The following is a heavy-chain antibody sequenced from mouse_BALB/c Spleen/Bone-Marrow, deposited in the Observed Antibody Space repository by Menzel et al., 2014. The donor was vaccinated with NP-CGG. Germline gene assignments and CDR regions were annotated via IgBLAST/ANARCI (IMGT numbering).Heavy chain of an antibody. J-gene: IGHJ2*01. V-gene: IGHV1S56*01. CDR3: ARSRYGSYYGY. CDR1: NYTFTTYY. CDR2: IYPGNVNT. Sequence: QVQLQQSGPELVKPGASVRISCKASNYTFTTYYIYWVKQRPGQGLEWIGWIYPGNVNTEYNEKFKAKATLTADKSSSTAYMQLSSLTSEDSAVYFCARSRYGSYYGYWGQGAPLTVSS. D-gene: IGHD1-1*01.